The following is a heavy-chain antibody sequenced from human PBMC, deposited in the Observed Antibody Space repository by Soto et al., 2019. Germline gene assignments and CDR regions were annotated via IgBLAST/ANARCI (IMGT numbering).Heavy chain of an antibody. Sequence: GGSLRLSCAGSGFTFSDCAMHWVRQAPGKGLEWVGVISDEGDREYYADSVKGRFTISRDNSKNTLSLEMSSLRTEDTAVYHCARVEMATIWFFDYWGQGTLVTVSS. CDR1: GFTFSDCA. J-gene: IGHJ4*02. CDR3: ARVEMATIWFFDY. CDR2: ISDEGDRE. D-gene: IGHD5-12*01. V-gene: IGHV3-30-3*01.